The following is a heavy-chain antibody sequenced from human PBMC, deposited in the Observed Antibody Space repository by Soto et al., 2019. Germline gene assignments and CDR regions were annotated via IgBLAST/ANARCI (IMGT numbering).Heavy chain of an antibody. CDR1: GFTFSSYD. J-gene: IGHJ5*02. CDR2: IGTAGDT. D-gene: IGHD6-6*01. CDR3: ARDRRLAARPKEIWFDP. Sequence: EVQLVESGGGLVQPGGSLRLSCAASGFTFSSYDMHWVRQATGKGLEWVSAIGTAGDTYYPGSVKGRFTISRENAKNDLYLQMISLRAEDTAVYYWARDRRLAARPKEIWFDPWGQGTLVTVSS. V-gene: IGHV3-13*01.